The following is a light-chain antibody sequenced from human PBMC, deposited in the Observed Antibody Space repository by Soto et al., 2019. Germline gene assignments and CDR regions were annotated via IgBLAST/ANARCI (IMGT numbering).Light chain of an antibody. CDR2: DAS. J-gene: IGKJ1*01. Sequence: IEMTQSPATLSVSLGERATLSCRASQSISSKLAWYQRRPGQAPRLLIYDASTRASGVPARFSGSGSGTGFTPTISSLQSEDFAVYYCQQYNNWPPWTFGQGTKVEIK. CDR3: QQYNNWPPWT. CDR1: QSISSK. V-gene: IGKV3-15*01.